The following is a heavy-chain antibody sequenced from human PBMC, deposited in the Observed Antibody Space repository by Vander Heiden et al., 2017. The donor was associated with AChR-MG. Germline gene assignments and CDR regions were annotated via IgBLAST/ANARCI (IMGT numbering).Heavy chain of an antibody. CDR1: HFGFNTFE. Sequence: EVQLVESGGGLVQPGGSLRLSCATSHFGFNTFEMNWVRQAPGKGLEWISYISRSGDLKSYADSVKGRFTIFRDDAKKSLYLQMNSLRVDDTAVYYCAKFLTPTVFFDNWGQGTLVTVSS. D-gene: IGHD3-3*01. J-gene: IGHJ4*02. CDR3: AKFLTPTVFFDN. CDR2: ISRSGDLK. V-gene: IGHV3-48*03.